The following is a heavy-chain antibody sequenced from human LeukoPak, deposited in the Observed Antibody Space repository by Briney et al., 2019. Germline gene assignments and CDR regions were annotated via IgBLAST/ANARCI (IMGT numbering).Heavy chain of an antibody. CDR3: ETQYDILTGTFPYY. CDR1: GFTFSNYW. J-gene: IGHJ4*02. V-gene: IGHV3-7*03. CDR2: IRQDGNEK. D-gene: IGHD3-9*01. Sequence: GGSLRLSCAASGFTFSNYWMSWVRQAPGKGLEWVANIRQDGNEKYYVGSVRGRFTISRDNAKNSLYLQMNSLRAEDTSFYYRETQYDILTGTFPYYWGQGTLVTVSS.